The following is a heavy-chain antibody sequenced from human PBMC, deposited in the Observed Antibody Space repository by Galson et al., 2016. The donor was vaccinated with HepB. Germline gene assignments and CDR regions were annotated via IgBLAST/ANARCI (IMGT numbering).Heavy chain of an antibody. V-gene: IGHV3-30-3*01. J-gene: IGHJ4*02. CDR3: ASQYYDYVWSESGY. CDR2: ISHDGSNK. Sequence: SLRLSCAASGFTFSTFAIHWVRQTPGKGLEWVAIISHDGSNKCYADSVQGRFSISRDNSKNTVYLQMNSLRAEDTAVYYCASQYYDYVWSESGYWGQGTLVTVSS. D-gene: IGHD3-16*01. CDR1: GFTFSTFA.